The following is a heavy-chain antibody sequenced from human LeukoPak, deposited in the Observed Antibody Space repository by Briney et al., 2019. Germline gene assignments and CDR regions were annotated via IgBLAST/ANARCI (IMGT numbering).Heavy chain of an antibody. V-gene: IGHV1-2*02. D-gene: IGHD3-16*01. J-gene: IGHJ4*02. CDR1: GYTFTVYY. Sequence: ASVTVSFKASGYTFTVYYMHWVRQAPGQGGEGMGWINPNSGGTNYTQKFQGRVTMTRDTSISTAYMELSRLRSDDTAVYYCVGGGDYFDYWGQGTLVTVSS. CDR3: VGGGDYFDY. CDR2: INPNSGGT.